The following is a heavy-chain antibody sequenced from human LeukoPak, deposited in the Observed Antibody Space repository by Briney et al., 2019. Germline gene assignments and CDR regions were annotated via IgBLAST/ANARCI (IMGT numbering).Heavy chain of an antibody. Sequence: SETLSLTCTVSGGSINTYYWSWIRQPPGKGLEWIGYMSDSGSTNYNPSLKSRVTISGDTSKNQISLKLNSVIAADTAVYYCARDVSSSGSYFDYWGQGTLVTVSS. J-gene: IGHJ4*02. CDR3: ARDVSSSGSYFDY. CDR1: GGSINTYY. V-gene: IGHV4-59*01. D-gene: IGHD6-19*01. CDR2: MSDSGST.